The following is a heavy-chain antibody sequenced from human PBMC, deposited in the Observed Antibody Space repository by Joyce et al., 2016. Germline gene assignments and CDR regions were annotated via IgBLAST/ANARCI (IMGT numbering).Heavy chain of an antibody. CDR2: IEGGGAA. CDR3: TTLVQHWHTLDY. CDR1: GISFSNYA. D-gene: IGHD1-1*01. Sequence: EVQLLDSGGGLVQTGGSLRLSCAVSGISFSNYAISWVRHAPGTGLEWVSAIEGGGAALYADSVKGRFTISRDNSDNTLYLQMSCLRAEDTAVYDCTTLVQHWHTLDYWGQGNLATVSS. J-gene: IGHJ4*02. V-gene: IGHV3-23*01.